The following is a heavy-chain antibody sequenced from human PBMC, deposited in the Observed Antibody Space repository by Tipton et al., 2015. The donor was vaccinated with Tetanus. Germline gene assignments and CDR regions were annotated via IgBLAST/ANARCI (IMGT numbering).Heavy chain of an antibody. V-gene: IGHV3-23*01. Sequence: SLRLSCAASGFTFSSYAMSWVRQAPGKGLEWVSAISGSGGSTYYADSVKGRFTISRDNSKNTLYLQMNSLRAEDTAVYYCAKVLAAPLLGMDVWGQGTTVTVSS. D-gene: IGHD6-13*01. CDR1: GFTFSSYA. CDR3: AKVLAAPLLGMDV. CDR2: ISGSGGST. J-gene: IGHJ6*02.